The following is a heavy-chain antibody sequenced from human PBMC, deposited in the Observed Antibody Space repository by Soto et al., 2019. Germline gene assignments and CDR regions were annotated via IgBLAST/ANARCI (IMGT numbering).Heavy chain of an antibody. CDR3: AREVIPAATLGSDAFDI. CDR2: IFNSGSA. D-gene: IGHD3-16*02. V-gene: IGHV4-30-4*01. CDR1: AGSFGMDNNF. Sequence: QVKLQKWGPGWVKLYKTLPLTFSVPAGSFGMDNNFWGGFGQPPGKGLEWIGYIFNSGSAHYNPSLKSRFTISVDTSKNQFSLDLFSVTAADTAMYYCAREVIPAATLGSDAFDIWGQGTMVTVSS. J-gene: IGHJ3*02.